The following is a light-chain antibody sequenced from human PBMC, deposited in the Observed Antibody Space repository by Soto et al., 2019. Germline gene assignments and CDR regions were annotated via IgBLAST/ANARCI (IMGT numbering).Light chain of an antibody. CDR1: SSDVGAYKY. V-gene: IGLV2-8*01. CDR3: TSYVGNDIWV. CDR2: EVT. Sequence: QSVLTQPPSASGSPGQSVTISCTGTSSDVGAYKYVSWYQQYPGKAPNLMIYEVTKRPSGVPDRFSGSQSGNTASLTVSGLQAEDEADYYGTSYVGNDIWVFGGGTKVT. J-gene: IGLJ3*02.